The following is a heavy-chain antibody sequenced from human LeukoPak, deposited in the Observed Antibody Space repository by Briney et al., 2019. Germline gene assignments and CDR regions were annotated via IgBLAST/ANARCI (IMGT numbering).Heavy chain of an antibody. CDR2: MNPNSGNT. D-gene: IGHD2-15*01. Sequence: ASVKVSCKASGYTFTSYDINWVRQATGQGLEWMGWMNPNSGNTGYAQKFQGRVTMTRNTSISTAYMGLSSLRSEDTAVYYCARSYSSGGSCYSRYYYYMDVWGKGTTVTVSS. CDR3: ARSYSSGGSCYSRYYYYMDV. J-gene: IGHJ6*03. V-gene: IGHV1-8*01. CDR1: GYTFTSYD.